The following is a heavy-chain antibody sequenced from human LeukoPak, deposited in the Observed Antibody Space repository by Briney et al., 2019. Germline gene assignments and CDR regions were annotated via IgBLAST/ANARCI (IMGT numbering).Heavy chain of an antibody. CDR2: ISAYNGNT. V-gene: IGHV1-18*01. Sequence: ASVKVSCKASGYTFTSYGISWVRQAPGQGLEWMGWISAYNGNTNYAQKLQGRVMMTTDTSTSTAYMELRSLRSDDTAVYYCARQSSDYDILTGSHWGQGTLVTVSS. CDR1: GYTFTSYG. J-gene: IGHJ4*02. CDR3: ARQSSDYDILTGSH. D-gene: IGHD3-9*01.